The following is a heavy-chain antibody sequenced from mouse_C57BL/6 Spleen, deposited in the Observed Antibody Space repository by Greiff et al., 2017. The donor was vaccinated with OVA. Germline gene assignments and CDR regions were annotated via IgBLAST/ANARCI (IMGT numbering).Heavy chain of an antibody. Sequence: EVQGVESGEGLVKPGGSLKLSCAASGFTFSSYAMSWVRQTPEKRLEWVAYISSGGDYIYYADTVKGRFTISRDNARNTLYLQMSSLKSEDTAMYYCTRDPKLGLGFDYWGQGTTLTVSS. CDR1: GFTFSSYA. J-gene: IGHJ2*01. CDR3: TRDPKLGLGFDY. CDR2: ISSGGDYI. V-gene: IGHV5-9-1*02. D-gene: IGHD4-1*01.